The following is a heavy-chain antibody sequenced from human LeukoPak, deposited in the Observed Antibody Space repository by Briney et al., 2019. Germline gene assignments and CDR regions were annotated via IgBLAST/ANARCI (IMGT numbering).Heavy chain of an antibody. CDR3: AKLNLGEMAYFDS. CDR1: GFIFSSYV. Sequence: PGGSLRLSCEASGFIFSSYVMGWVRQAPGKGLEWVSSISVGGGDTFTADSVKGRFTITRENSKNTLYLQMMGLRVEDTAIYYCAKLNLGEMAYFDSWGQGILVTVSS. CDR2: ISVGGGDT. J-gene: IGHJ4*02. D-gene: IGHD2-21*01. V-gene: IGHV3-23*01.